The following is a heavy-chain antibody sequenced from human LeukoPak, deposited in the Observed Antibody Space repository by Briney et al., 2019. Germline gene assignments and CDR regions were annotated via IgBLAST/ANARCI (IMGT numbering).Heavy chain of an antibody. CDR3: ARGGSHYDILTGYRSNRFDP. V-gene: IGHV4-34*01. J-gene: IGHJ5*02. CDR1: GGSFSGYY. CDR2: INHSGST. D-gene: IGHD3-9*01. Sequence: SETLSLTCAVYGGSFSGYYWSWIRQPPGKGLEWIGEINHSGSTNYNPSLKSRVTISVDTSKNQFSLKLSSVIAADTDVYYCARGGSHYDILTGYRSNRFDPWGQGTLVTVSS.